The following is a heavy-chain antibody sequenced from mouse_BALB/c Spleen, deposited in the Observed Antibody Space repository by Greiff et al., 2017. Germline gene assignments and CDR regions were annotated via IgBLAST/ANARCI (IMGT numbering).Heavy chain of an antibody. D-gene: IGHD2-4*01. CDR3: ARVMITEDYAMDY. CDR1: GFTFSDYY. CDR2: ISDGGSYT. V-gene: IGHV5-4*02. J-gene: IGHJ4*01. Sequence: EVKLVESGGGLVKPGGSLKLSCAASGFTFSDYYMYWVRQTPEKRLEWVATISDGGSYTYYPDSVKGRFTISRDNAKNNLYLQMSSLKSEDTAMYYCARVMITEDYAMDYWGQGTSVTVSS.